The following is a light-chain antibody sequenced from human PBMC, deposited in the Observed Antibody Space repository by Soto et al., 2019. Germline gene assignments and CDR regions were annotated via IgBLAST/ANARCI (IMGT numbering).Light chain of an antibody. J-gene: IGKJ3*01. CDR1: QSVSSY. V-gene: IGKV3-11*01. Sequence: EIVLTQSPATLSLSPGERATLSCRASQSVSSYLAWYQQKPGQAPRLLIYDASNRATGIPARFSGSGSGTDFTLTISSLEPEDFEVYYCQQRNSWVTFGPGTKVDXK. CDR3: QQRNSWVT. CDR2: DAS.